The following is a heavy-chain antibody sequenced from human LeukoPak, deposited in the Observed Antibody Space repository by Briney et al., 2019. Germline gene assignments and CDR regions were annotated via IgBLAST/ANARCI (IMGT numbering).Heavy chain of an antibody. CDR1: GGSFSGYY. J-gene: IGHJ1*01. D-gene: IGHD2-2*02. V-gene: IGHV4-34*01. CDR2: INHSGST. Sequence: SETLSLTCAVYGGSFSGYYWSWLRQPPGKGLEWIAEINHSGSTNYNPSLKSRVTISVDTSKNQFSLKLSSVTAADTAVYYCARVDCSSTSCYRDAEYFHHWGQGTLVTVSS. CDR3: ARVDCSSTSCYRDAEYFHH.